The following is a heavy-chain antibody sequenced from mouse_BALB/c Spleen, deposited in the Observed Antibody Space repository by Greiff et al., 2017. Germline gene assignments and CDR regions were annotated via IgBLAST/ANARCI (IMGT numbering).Heavy chain of an antibody. CDR2: ISYSGST. D-gene: IGHD2-3*01. J-gene: IGHJ3*01. CDR3: ARGGYDGYGIWFAY. V-gene: IGHV3-2*02. CDR1: GYSITSDYA. Sequence: EVQLQQSGPGLVKPSQSLSLTCTVTGYSITSDYAWNWIRQFPGNKLEWMGYISYSGSTSYNPSLKSRISITRDTSKNQFFLQLNSVTTEDTATYYCARGGYDGYGIWFAYWGQGTLVTVSA.